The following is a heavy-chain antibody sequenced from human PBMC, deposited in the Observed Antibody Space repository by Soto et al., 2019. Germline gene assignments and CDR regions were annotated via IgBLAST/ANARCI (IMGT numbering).Heavy chain of an antibody. J-gene: IGHJ4*02. CDR2: IGASGDIT. CDR1: GFSFTNFA. V-gene: IGHV3-23*01. D-gene: IGHD2-21*02. CDR3: AKDDFTDRGDDYFDY. Sequence: GGSLRLSCAASGFSFTNFAMSWVRQAPGKGLEWVAGIGASGDITWYADSVKGRLSISRDNSKNTLYLQLNSLRFEDTAVYYCAKDDFTDRGDDYFDYWGPGTLVTVSS.